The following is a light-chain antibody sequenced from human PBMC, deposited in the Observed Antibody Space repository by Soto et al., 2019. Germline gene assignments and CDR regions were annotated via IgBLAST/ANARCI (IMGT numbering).Light chain of an antibody. CDR1: QSVPSDW. V-gene: IGKV3-20*01. CDR3: QQSYRTPHT. CDR2: GAS. Sequence: EIVLTQSPGTLSLSPGERATLSCRASQSVPSDWLAWYRHKPGQAPRLLIYGASSRATGVPDRVSGSGSGTDFTLTINRLEPEDFATYYCQQSYRTPHTFGQGTKLETK. J-gene: IGKJ2*01.